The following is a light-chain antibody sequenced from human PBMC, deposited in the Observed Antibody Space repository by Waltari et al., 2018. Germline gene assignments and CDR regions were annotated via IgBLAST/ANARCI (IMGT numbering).Light chain of an antibody. CDR1: HSLFGSS. CDR2: GAT. Sequence: VLTQSPVTLSLSAGERATLSCRTSHSLFGSSLAWFQQKAGQAPRLLIYGATNRATGIPDRFSGSESGTTFTLTISRLEPEDSAVYYCQQYGDSYSFGQGTNLEIK. J-gene: IGKJ2*01. CDR3: QQYGDSYS. V-gene: IGKV3-20*01.